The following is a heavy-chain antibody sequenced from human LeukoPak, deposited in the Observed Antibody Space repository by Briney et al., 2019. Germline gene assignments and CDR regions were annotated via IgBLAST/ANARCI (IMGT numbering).Heavy chain of an antibody. D-gene: IGHD6-19*01. CDR3: ARPLHSSGWYYFDY. V-gene: IGHV4-39*01. CDR2: IYYSGST. CDR1: GGSVTSGSYY. Sequence: PSETLSLICTVSGGSVTSGSYYWSWIRQPPGKGLEWIGSIYYSGSTYYNPSLKSRVTISVDTSKNQFSLKLSSVTAADTAVYYCARPLHSSGWYYFDYWGQGTLVTVSS. J-gene: IGHJ4*02.